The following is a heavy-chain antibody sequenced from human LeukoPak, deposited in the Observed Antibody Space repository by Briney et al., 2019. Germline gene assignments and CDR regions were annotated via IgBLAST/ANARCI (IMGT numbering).Heavy chain of an antibody. J-gene: IGHJ3*02. CDR2: IYTSGST. V-gene: IGHV4-4*07. CDR3: AREYYYDILSHAFDI. CDR1: GGSISSYY. D-gene: IGHD3-9*01. Sequence: SENLSLTCTVSGGSISSYYWSWIRQPAGKGLEWIGRIYTSGSTNYNPSLKSRVTMSVDTSKNQFSLKLSSVTAADTAVYYCAREYYYDILSHAFDIWGQGTMVTVSS.